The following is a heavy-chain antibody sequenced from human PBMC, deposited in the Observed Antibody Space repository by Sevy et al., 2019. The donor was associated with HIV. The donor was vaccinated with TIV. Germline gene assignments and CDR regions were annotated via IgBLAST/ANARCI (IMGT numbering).Heavy chain of an antibody. D-gene: IGHD2-8*01. CDR3: AREGCSRPHDY. Sequence: GGSLRLSCAASGFAVHDYSMSWIRQAPGKGLEWVATLSFGCGKINYADSVKGRFTISRDNSKNSFYLQMDNLRVEDTALYYCAREGCSRPHDYWGQGTRVTVSS. J-gene: IGHJ4*02. CDR1: GFAVHDYS. CDR2: LSFGCGKI. V-gene: IGHV3-23*01.